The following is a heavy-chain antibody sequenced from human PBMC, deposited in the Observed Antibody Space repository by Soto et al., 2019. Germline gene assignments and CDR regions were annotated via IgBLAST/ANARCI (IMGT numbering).Heavy chain of an antibody. CDR3: ARDSPIAVDGTGTIFDY. D-gene: IGHD6-19*01. CDR2: INAGNGNT. V-gene: IGHV1-3*01. J-gene: IGHJ4*02. Sequence: ASVKVSCKASGYTFTSYAMHWVRQAPGQRLEWMGWINAGNGNTKYSQKFQGRVTITRDTSASTAYMELSSLRSEDTAVYYCARDSPIAVDGTGTIFDYWGQGTLVTVSS. CDR1: GYTFTSYA.